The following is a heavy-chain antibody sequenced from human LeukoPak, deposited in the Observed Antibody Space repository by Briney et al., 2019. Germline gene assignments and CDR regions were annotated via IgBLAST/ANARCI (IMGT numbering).Heavy chain of an antibody. D-gene: IGHD3-10*01. CDR2: IIPILGIA. J-gene: IGHJ5*02. CDR3: ARLWTYYYGSGSLNWFDP. V-gene: IGHV1-69*04. CDR1: GGTFSSYA. Sequence: SVKVSCKASGGTFSSYAISWVRQAPGQGLEWMERIIPILGIANYAQKFQGRVTITADKSTSTAYMELSSLRSEDTAVYYCARLWTYYYGSGSLNWFDPWGQGTLVTVSS.